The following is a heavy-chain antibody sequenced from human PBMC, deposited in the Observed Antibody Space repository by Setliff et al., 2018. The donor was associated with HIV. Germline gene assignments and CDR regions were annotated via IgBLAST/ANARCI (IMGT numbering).Heavy chain of an antibody. J-gene: IGHJ4*02. CDR2: INYSGTT. D-gene: IGHD2-15*01. Sequence: SETLSLTCAIYGGSFSGNYWSWTRQPPGKGLEWIGEINYSGTTNHNPFLKSRVTISVDTSKKQFSLKLNSVTAADSAIYYCAATYCRGGGRDCPQMYDYWGQGSLVTVSS. CDR1: GGSFSGNY. V-gene: IGHV4-34*01. CDR3: AATYCRGGGRDCPQMYDY.